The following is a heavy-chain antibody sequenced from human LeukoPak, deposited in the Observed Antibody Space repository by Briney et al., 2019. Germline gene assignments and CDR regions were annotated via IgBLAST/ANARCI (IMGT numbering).Heavy chain of an antibody. CDR1: GGSISSSSYY. V-gene: IGHV4-39*07. CDR2: IYYSGST. J-gene: IGHJ3*02. D-gene: IGHD3-10*01. Sequence: SETLSLTCTVSGGSISSSSYYWGWIRQPPGKGLEWIGSIYYSGSTYYNPSLKSRVTISVDTSKNQFSLKLSSVTAADTAVYYCARDRDFHDAFDIWGQGTMVTVSS. CDR3: ARDRDFHDAFDI.